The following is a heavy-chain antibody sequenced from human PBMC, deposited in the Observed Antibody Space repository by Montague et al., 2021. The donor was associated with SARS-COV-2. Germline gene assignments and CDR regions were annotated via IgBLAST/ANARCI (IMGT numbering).Heavy chain of an antibody. J-gene: IGHJ4*02. CDR1: GGSFSRYF. CDR2: ISPTGST. V-gene: IGHV4-34*01. CDR3: VGAPNEYYFDY. D-gene: IGHD3-16*01. Sequence: SETLSLTCDVYGGSFSRYFWSWIRQSPGRGPELIGHISPTGSTRYNPSLDSRVTISLDTSKSRLSLELTSVTVADTSIYFCVGAPNEYYFDYWGQGTLVTVS.